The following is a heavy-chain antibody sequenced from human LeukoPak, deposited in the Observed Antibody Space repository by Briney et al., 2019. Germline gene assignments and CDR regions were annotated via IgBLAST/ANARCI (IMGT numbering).Heavy chain of an antibody. D-gene: IGHD6-13*01. J-gene: IGHJ4*02. CDR3: ARVWAAVGRYDY. V-gene: IGHV3-21*01. CDR2: ISSSSSYI. Sequence: GGSLRLSCAASGFTFSSYGMHWVRQAPGKGLEWVSSISSSSSYIYYADSVKGRFTISRDNAKNSLYLQMNSLRAEDTAVYYCARVWAAVGRYDYWGQGTLVTVSS. CDR1: GFTFSSYG.